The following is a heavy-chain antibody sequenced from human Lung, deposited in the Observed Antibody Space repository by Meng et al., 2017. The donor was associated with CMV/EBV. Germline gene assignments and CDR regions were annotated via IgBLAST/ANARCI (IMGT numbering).Heavy chain of an antibody. CDR2: IPHRGSS. J-gene: IGHJ1*01. D-gene: IGHD3-10*01. CDR3: LRRSGGSV. CDR1: GDSITNHNW. V-gene: IGHV4-4*02. Sequence: VQVRGAGPALVKPSETLSLTCAVSGDSITNHNWWAWVRQPPGKGLEWMGEIPHRGSSAYNPSLKSRVSMSIDKSKNQFSLKLTSVTAADTAVYHCLRRSGGSVWGQGTLVTVSS.